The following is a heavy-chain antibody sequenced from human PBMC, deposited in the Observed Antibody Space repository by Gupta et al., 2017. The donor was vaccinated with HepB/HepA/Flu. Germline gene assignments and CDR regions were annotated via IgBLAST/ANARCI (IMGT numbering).Heavy chain of an antibody. CDR3: TRVNSGRFLEWLSSYYYYYYYMDV. J-gene: IGHJ6*03. Sequence: EVQLVESGGGLVKPGRSLRLSCPASGSTFGDYAMSWFRQAPGMGLEWVGFIRSKAYGGTTEYAASVKGRFTISRDDSKSIAYLQMNSLKTEDTAVYYCTRVNSGRFLEWLSSYYYYYYYMDVWGKGTTVTVAS. V-gene: IGHV3-49*05. CDR1: GSTFGDYA. CDR2: IRSKAYGGTT. D-gene: IGHD3-3*01.